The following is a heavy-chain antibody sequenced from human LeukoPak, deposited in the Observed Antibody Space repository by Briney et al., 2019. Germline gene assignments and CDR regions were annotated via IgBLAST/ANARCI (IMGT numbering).Heavy chain of an antibody. CDR2: ISSGASTM. D-gene: IGHD6-19*01. J-gene: IGHJ4*02. CDR3: ALLAVASDFDY. CDR1: GFMFRSFE. V-gene: IGHV3-48*03. Sequence: GGSLRLSCVASGFMFRSFEMYWVRQAPGKGLEWVAYISSGASTMYYADSVKGRFTISRDDAKNSLFLQMNSLRAEDTAIYYCALLAVASDFDYWGQGTLVTVSS.